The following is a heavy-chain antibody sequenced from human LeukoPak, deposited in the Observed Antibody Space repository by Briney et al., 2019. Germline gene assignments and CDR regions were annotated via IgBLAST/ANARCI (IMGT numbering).Heavy chain of an antibody. CDR3: ARDGGAGWYFDL. CDR1: GITVSSKY. D-gene: IGHD3-16*01. V-gene: IGHV3-53*01. J-gene: IGHJ2*01. CDR2: MQSGGST. Sequence: GSLRLSCAASGITVSSKYMSWVRQAPGKGLEWVSVMQSGGSTYYADSVKGRFTISRDNSKNTLYLQMNSLRVEDTAVYYCARDGGAGWYFDLWGRGTLVTVSS.